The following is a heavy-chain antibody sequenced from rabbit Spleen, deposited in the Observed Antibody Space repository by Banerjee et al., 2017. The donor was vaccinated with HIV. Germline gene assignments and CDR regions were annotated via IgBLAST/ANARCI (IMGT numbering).Heavy chain of an antibody. J-gene: IGHJ6*01. CDR3: ARDIGTSFSTYGMAL. V-gene: IGHV1S40*01. D-gene: IGHD8-1*01. Sequence: QSLEGSGGDLVKPGASLTLTCTASGFSFSGSYYMCWVRQAPGKGLEWIACIDTGSSGSTYYASWAKGRFTISKTSSTTVTLQMTSLTSADTATYFCARDIGTSFSTYGMALWGPGTLVTVS. CDR2: IDTGSSGST. CDR1: GFSFSGSYY.